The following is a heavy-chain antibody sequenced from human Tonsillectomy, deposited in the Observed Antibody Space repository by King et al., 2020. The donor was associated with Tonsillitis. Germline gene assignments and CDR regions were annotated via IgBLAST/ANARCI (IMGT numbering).Heavy chain of an antibody. CDR2: IKHDGSET. CDR1: GFTFSNYW. Sequence: VQLVESGGGLVQPGGSLRLSCAASGFTFSNYWMSWLRQAPGKGLEWVANIKHDGSETYYVDSVKGRFTISRDNAKNSLYLQMNSLRAEDTAVYYCSRGSAYWGQGTLVTVSS. V-gene: IGHV3-7*01. D-gene: IGHD3-3*01. CDR3: SRGSAY. J-gene: IGHJ4*02.